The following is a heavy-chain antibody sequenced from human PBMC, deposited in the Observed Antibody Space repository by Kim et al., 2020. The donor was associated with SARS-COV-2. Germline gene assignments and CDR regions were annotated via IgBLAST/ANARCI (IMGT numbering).Heavy chain of an antibody. CDR1: GGSIYTYY. Sequence: SETLSLTCTVSGGSIYTYYWSWIRQPPGKGLEWIGFIYYTGSTNNNPSLESRVTMSLDTSKNQFSLRLNSVTAADTAVYYCATYTTSALDFYFWGRGTLV. CDR3: ATYTTSALDFYF. J-gene: IGHJ4*02. CDR2: IYYTGST. V-gene: IGHV4-59*08. D-gene: IGHD2-2*02.